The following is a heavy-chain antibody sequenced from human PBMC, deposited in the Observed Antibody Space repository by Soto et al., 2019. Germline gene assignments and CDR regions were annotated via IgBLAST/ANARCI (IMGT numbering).Heavy chain of an antibody. V-gene: IGHV3-66*01. D-gene: IGHD2-15*01. J-gene: IGHJ4*02. CDR3: AVDIEVTGMGHYYFDY. Sequence: EVQLVDSEGGLVRTGGSLRLSCAASGFTVSSNYISWVRQAPGKGLEWVSVIYADGTTYYADSVKDRFTISRDNSKNTVSLQMSSLRAEDTAVYYCAVDIEVTGMGHYYFDYWGQGALVTVSS. CDR1: GFTVSSNY. CDR2: IYADGTT.